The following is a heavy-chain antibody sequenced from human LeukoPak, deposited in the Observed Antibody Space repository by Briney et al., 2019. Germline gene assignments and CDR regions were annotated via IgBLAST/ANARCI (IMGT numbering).Heavy chain of an antibody. D-gene: IGHD6-13*01. V-gene: IGHV1-8*02. CDR2: MNPNSGDT. CDR1: GYTFTSYD. CDR3: ARGRASSWFKSNWFDP. J-gene: IGHJ5*02. Sequence: ASVKVSCKASGYTFTSYDINWVRQATGQGLEWMGWMNPNSGDTAYAQKFQGRVTMTRDTSISTAYMELSRLRSDDTAVYYCARGRASSWFKSNWFDPWGQGTLVTVSS.